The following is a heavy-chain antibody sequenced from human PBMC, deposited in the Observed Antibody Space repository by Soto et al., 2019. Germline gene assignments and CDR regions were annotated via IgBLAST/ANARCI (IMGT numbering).Heavy chain of an antibody. CDR3: ARGRWDARFDS. V-gene: IGHV4-34*01. CDR2: INHNGGT. CDR1: GGSFSGYY. Sequence: SEPLSLTCAVYGGSFSGYYWSWIRQPPGKGLEWIGEINHNGGTNYNPSLKSRVTISVDTSKSQFSLDLTSATAADTAVYYCARGRWDARFDSWGHGTLVTVSS. D-gene: IGHD1-26*01. J-gene: IGHJ4*01.